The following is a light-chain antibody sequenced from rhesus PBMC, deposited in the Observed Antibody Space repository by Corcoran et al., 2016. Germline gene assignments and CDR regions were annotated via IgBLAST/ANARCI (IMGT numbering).Light chain of an antibody. CDR3: QHCYDNPYS. J-gene: IGKJ2*01. CDR1: QNMYNN. CDR2: AAS. V-gene: IGKV1S12*01. Sequence: DIQMTQSPSALSASVGDRVTITCRASQNMYNNLALYQQKPGKDPKLLIYAASRLQIGIPSRFSGSASGTAFTLTISSLHPEDSATYDCQHCYDNPYSFGQGTKVEIK.